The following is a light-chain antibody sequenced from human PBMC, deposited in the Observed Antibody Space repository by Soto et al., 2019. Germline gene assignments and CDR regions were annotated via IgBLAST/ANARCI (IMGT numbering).Light chain of an antibody. Sequence: QSALTQPASVSGSPGQSITISCTGTTNDIDTYNYVSWYQQQPGKAPKVMIYEVSNRPSGIPDRFSGSKSGTSATLGITGLQTGDEADYYCGTWDSSLSAYVFGTGTKLTVL. CDR2: EVS. CDR3: GTWDSSLSAYV. CDR1: TNDIDTYNY. J-gene: IGLJ1*01. V-gene: IGLV2-14*01.